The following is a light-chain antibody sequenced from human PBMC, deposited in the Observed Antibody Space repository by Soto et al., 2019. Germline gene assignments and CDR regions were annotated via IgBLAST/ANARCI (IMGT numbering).Light chain of an antibody. CDR3: QQYHNWPIT. Sequence: EIVMTQSPATLSVSPWERATLYCWASQSVSSNLAWYQQKPGQAPRLLIYDASTRATGIPARFSGSGSGTDFTLTISGLQSEDFAVYSCQQYHNWPITFGQGTRLEI. V-gene: IGKV3D-15*01. J-gene: IGKJ5*01. CDR2: DAS. CDR1: QSVSSN.